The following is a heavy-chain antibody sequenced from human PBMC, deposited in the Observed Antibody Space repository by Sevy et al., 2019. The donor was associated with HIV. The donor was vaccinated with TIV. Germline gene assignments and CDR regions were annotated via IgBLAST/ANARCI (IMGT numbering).Heavy chain of an antibody. Sequence: GGSLRLSCAASGFTFSSYAMSWVRQAPGKGLEWVSAISGSGGSTYYADSVKGRFTISRNHSQNTLYLQMNSLGPEDMVVYYCAKSYQPGYCSGGSCYSGSRGAFDIWGQGTMVTVSS. J-gene: IGHJ3*02. V-gene: IGHV3-23*01. CDR2: ISGSGGST. CDR1: GFTFSSYA. D-gene: IGHD2-15*01. CDR3: AKSYQPGYCSGGSCYSGSRGAFDI.